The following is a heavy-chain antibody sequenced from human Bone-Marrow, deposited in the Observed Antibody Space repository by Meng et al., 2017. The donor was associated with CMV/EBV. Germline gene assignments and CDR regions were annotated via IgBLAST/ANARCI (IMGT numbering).Heavy chain of an antibody. J-gene: IGHJ6*02. CDR3: GRGSYNNYVYYYYGMDV. CDR2: INSDGSST. CDR1: GFTFSSYW. D-gene: IGHD3-16*01. Sequence: GGSLRLSCAASGFTFSSYWMHWVRQAPGKGLVWVSRINSDGSSTSYADSVKGRFTISRDNAKNTLYLQMNSLRAEDTALYHCGRGSYNNYVYYYYGMDVWGQGTTVTVSS. V-gene: IGHV3-74*01.